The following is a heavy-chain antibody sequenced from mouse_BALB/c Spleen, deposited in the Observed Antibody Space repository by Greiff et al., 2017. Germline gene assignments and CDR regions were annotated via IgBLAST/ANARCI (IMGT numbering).Heavy chain of an antibody. Sequence: EVKLMESGGGLVKPGGSLKLSCAASGFAFSSYDMSWVRQTPEKRLEWVAYISSGGGSTYYPDTVKGRFTISRDNAKNTLYLQMSSLKSEDTAMYYCASRWLPYYAMDYWGQGTSVTVSS. CDR1: GFAFSSYD. V-gene: IGHV5-12-1*01. CDR2: ISSGGGST. CDR3: ASRWLPYYAMDY. J-gene: IGHJ4*01. D-gene: IGHD2-3*01.